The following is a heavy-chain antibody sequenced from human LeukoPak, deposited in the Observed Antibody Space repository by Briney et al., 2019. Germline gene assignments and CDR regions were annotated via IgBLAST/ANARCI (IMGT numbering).Heavy chain of an antibody. J-gene: IGHJ4*02. Sequence: GGSLRLSCAASGFTFSTYEMNWVRQAPGRGLEWVSYISSSGSATYYADSVKGRFTISRDNAKNSLYLQMNSLRVEDTAVYYCARSLVMGSTNYWGQGTLVTASS. V-gene: IGHV3-48*03. D-gene: IGHD3-9*01. CDR3: ARSLVMGSTNY. CDR2: ISSSGSAT. CDR1: GFTFSTYE.